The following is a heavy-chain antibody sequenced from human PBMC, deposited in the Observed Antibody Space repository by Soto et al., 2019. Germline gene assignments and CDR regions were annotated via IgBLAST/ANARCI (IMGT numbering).Heavy chain of an antibody. V-gene: IGHV4-30-4*01. CDR3: ARVDINWNDLPNWFDP. D-gene: IGHD1-20*01. J-gene: IGHJ5*02. CDR2: IYYSGST. CDR1: GDSISRGDYY. Sequence: SETLSLTCTVSGDSISRGDYYWSWIRQPPGKGLEWIGYIYYSGSTYYNPSPKSRVTISVDTSKNQFSLKLSSVTAADTAVYYCARVDINWNDLPNWFDPWGQGTLVTVSS.